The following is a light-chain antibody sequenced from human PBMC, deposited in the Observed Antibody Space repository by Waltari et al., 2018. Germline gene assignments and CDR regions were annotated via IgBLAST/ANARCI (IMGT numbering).Light chain of an antibody. Sequence: FMLTQPRSVSESPGKTVTISCTRSSGSIASNFVHWYQQRPGSAPTTVIYAGNQRPSGGPDRFSGSIASSSHSASLTISGLKTEDEADYYCQSYDSSNQRVFGGGTKLTVL. CDR1: SGSIASNF. V-gene: IGLV6-57*04. J-gene: IGLJ3*02. CDR2: AGN. CDR3: QSYDSSNQRV.